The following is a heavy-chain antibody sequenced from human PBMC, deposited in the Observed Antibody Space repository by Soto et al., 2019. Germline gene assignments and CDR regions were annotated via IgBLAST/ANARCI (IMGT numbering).Heavy chain of an antibody. CDR1: GDSVSSNSAA. D-gene: IGHD2-15*01. J-gene: IGHJ6*03. CDR3: ARDVVVVVAANYYYYMDV. Sequence: SQTLSLTCAISGDSVSSNSAAWNWIRQSPSRGLECLGRTYYRSKWYNDYAVSVKSRITINPDTSKNQFSLQLNSVTPEDTAVYYCARDVVVVVAANYYYYMDVWGKGTTVTDSS. V-gene: IGHV6-1*01. CDR2: TYYRSKWYN.